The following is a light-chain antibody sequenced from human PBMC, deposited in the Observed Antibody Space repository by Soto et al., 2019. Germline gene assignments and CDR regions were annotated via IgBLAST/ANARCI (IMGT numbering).Light chain of an antibody. CDR1: QSVGTY. CDR3: QQYVSTPLT. V-gene: IGKV3-20*01. J-gene: IGKJ4*01. Sequence: EIVLTQSPGTLSLSPGERATLSCKASQSVGTYLAWYQQKPGQAPRLLIYGASSRATGIPDRFSGSGSGTGFTLTMSRLEPEDFAVYYCQQYVSTPLTFGGGTKVEIK. CDR2: GAS.